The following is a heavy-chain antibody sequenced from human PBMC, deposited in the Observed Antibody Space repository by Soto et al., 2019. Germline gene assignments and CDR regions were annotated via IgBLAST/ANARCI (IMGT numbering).Heavy chain of an antibody. Sequence: GGSLRLSCATSGFPFGDSYMSWIRQAPGKGLEWLSYISPGSRYPAYADSVKGRFTISRDNAKRSLYLQMMSLTAEDTAIYYCVRGGGGGLFDPWGQGTMVTVSS. J-gene: IGHJ5*02. CDR3: VRGGGGGLFDP. CDR1: GFPFGDSY. V-gene: IGHV3-11*06. CDR2: ISPGSRYP. D-gene: IGHD2-15*01.